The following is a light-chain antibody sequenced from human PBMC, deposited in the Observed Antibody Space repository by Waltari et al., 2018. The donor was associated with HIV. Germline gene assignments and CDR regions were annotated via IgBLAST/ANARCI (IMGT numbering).Light chain of an antibody. CDR3: AAWDDNLSGRA. J-gene: IGLJ3*02. Sequence: QSVLTQPPSASGTPGPRVTIFCSGSRYNLGTTYVSWYQHLPGTAPKLLIYKDDERPAGVPDRISGSKSGTSASLAISGLRSEDEADYYCAAWDDNLSGRAFGGGTKLTVL. CDR2: KDD. CDR1: RYNLGTTY. V-gene: IGLV1-47*01.